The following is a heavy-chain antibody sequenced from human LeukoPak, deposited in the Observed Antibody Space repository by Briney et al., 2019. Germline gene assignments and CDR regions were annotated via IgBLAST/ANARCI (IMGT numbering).Heavy chain of an antibody. Sequence: PGGSLRLSCAASGFTFSSYSMNWVRQASGKGLEWVGRIRSKANSYATAYAAPVKGRFTISRDDSKNTAYLRMNSLKTEDTAVYYCTRLRAYYAFDIWGQGTMVTVSS. D-gene: IGHD1-26*01. V-gene: IGHV3-73*01. CDR2: IRSKANSYAT. CDR1: GFTFSSYS. J-gene: IGHJ3*02. CDR3: TRLRAYYAFDI.